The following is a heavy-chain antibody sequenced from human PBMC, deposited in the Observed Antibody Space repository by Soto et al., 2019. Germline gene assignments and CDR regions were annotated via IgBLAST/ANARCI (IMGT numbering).Heavy chain of an antibody. J-gene: IGHJ4*02. CDR3: ARVPGIAARRVPAY. CDR2: ISYDGSNK. Sequence: QVQLVESGGGVVQPGRSLRLSCAASGFTFSSYAMHWVRQAPGKGLEWVAVISYDGSNKYYADSVKGRFNISRDNSKNTLYLQMNSLRAEDTAVYYCARVPGIAARRVPAYWGKGTLVTVSS. V-gene: IGHV3-30-3*01. D-gene: IGHD6-6*01. CDR1: GFTFSSYA.